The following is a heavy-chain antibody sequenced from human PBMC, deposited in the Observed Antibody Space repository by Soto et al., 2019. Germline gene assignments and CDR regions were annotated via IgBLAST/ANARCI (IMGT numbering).Heavy chain of an antibody. J-gene: IGHJ4*02. V-gene: IGHV3-11*05. Sequence: QVQLVESGGGLVKPGGSLRLSCAVSGFTFSDYYMTWIRQAPGKGLEWVSYISSSTSHTNYADSVKGRFTISRDNAKNSLFLQRNSLRAEDTAVYYCARGRGAAADYFDFWGQGILVTVSS. CDR1: GFTFSDYY. CDR3: ARGRGAAADYFDF. CDR2: ISSSTSHT. D-gene: IGHD1-26*01.